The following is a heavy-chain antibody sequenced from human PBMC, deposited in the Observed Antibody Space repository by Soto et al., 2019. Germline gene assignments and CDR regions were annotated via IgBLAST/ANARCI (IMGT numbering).Heavy chain of an antibody. CDR2: IYYSGST. D-gene: IGHD7-27*01. CDR1: GGSISSGGYY. Sequence: SETLSLTCTVSGGSISSGGYYWSWIRQHPGKGLEWIGYIYYSGSTYYNPSLKSRVTISVDTSKNQFSLKLSSVTAADTAVYYRARATLPGNYYGMDVWGQGTTVTVSS. J-gene: IGHJ6*02. CDR3: ARATLPGNYYGMDV. V-gene: IGHV4-31*03.